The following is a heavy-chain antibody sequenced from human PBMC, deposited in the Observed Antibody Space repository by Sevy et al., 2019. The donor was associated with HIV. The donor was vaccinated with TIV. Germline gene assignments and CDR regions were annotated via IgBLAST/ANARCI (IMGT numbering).Heavy chain of an antibody. J-gene: IGHJ5*02. CDR1: GYTFTSYD. CDR3: ARLSTYYDFWSGYFPGSNAGWFDP. V-gene: IGHV1-8*01. CDR2: MNPNSGNT. Sequence: ASVKVSCKASGYTFTSYDINWVRQATGQGLEWMGWMNPNSGNTGYAQKFQGRVTMTRNTSISTAYMELSSLRSEETAVYYCARLSTYYDFWSGYFPGSNAGWFDPWGQGTLVTVSS. D-gene: IGHD3-3*01.